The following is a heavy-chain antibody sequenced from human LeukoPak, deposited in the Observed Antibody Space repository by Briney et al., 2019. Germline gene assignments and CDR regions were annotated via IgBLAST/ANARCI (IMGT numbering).Heavy chain of an antibody. CDR3: AKRGAYETMAAFDY. CDR2: ISPGGSDT. V-gene: IGHV3-23*01. D-gene: IGHD3-10*01. J-gene: IGHJ4*02. Sequence: PGGSLRLSCAASGFTFNNYAMSWVRQASGKGLEWVSAISPGGSDTYYADSLRGRFTISRDNSKKTLSLQMSSLRVEDSAVYYCAKRGAYETMAAFDYWGQGTLVTVSS. CDR1: GFTFNNYA.